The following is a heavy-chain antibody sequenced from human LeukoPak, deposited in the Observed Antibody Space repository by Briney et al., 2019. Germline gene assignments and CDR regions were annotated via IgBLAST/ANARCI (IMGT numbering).Heavy chain of an antibody. V-gene: IGHV3-66*01. D-gene: IGHD6-19*01. Sequence: GGSLRLSCAASGFTVSSNYMSWVRQAPGKGLEWVSVIYSGGSTYYADSVKGRFTISRDNSKNTLYLQMNSPRAEDTAVYYCARDGGWYDSAFDIWGQGTMVTVSS. J-gene: IGHJ3*02. CDR1: GFTVSSNY. CDR3: ARDGGWYDSAFDI. CDR2: IYSGGST.